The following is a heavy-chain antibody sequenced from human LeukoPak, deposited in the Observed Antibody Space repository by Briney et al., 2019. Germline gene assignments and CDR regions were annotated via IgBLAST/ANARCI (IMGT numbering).Heavy chain of an antibody. CDR1: GGSISSYY. CDR3: ARVTTGDFGY. Sequence: SETLSLTCTVSGGSISSYYWSWIRQPPGKGLEWIGYIYYSGSTNYNPSLKSRVTISVDTSKNQFSLKPSSVTAADTAVYYCARVTTGDFGYWGQGTLVTVSS. J-gene: IGHJ4*02. D-gene: IGHD7-27*01. V-gene: IGHV4-59*01. CDR2: IYYSGST.